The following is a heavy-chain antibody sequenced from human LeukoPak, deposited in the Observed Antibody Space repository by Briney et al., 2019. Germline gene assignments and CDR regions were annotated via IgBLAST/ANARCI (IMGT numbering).Heavy chain of an antibody. D-gene: IGHD5-18*01. V-gene: IGHV4-34*01. J-gene: IGHJ4*02. CDR2: INHSGST. Sequence: SETLSLTCAVYGGSFSGYYWSWLRQPPGKGLEWIGEINHSGSTNYNPSLKSRVTISVDTSKNQFSLKLSSVTAADTAVYYCARSNVDTESYYFDYWGQGTLVTVSS. CDR3: ARSNVDTESYYFDY. CDR1: GGSFSGYY.